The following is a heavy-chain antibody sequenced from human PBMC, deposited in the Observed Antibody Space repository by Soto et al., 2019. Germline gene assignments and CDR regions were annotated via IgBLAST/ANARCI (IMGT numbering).Heavy chain of an antibody. J-gene: IGHJ4*02. D-gene: IGHD2-15*01. Sequence: QVQLQESGPGLVKPSQTLSLTCTVSGGSISNGYYYWSWVRQNPGKGLEWIGHIYHSGRTYYNPSLKSRCTISVDTSKNQSSLNLSSVTAADTAVYYCARWVEVSLDYFDSWGQGTPVTVSS. CDR3: ARWVEVSLDYFDS. V-gene: IGHV4-31*03. CDR1: GGSISNGYYY. CDR2: IYHSGRT.